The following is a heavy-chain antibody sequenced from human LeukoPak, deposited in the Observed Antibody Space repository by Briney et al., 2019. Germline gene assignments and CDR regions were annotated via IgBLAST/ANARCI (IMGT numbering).Heavy chain of an antibody. CDR2: IYHSGST. V-gene: IGHV4-38-2*02. D-gene: IGHD5-12*01. J-gene: IGHJ5*02. CDR1: GYSISSGYY. CDR3: ARGGYSGYDSRRVLGEFDP. Sequence: PSETLSLTCTVSGYSISSGYYWGWIRQPPGKGLEWIGSIYHSGSTHYNPSIKSRVTISVDTSKNQFSLKLTSVTAADTAVYYCARGGYSGYDSRRVLGEFDPWGQGTLVTVSS.